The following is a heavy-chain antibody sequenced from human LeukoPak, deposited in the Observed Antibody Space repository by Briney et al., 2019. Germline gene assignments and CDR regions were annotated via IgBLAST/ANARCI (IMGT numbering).Heavy chain of an antibody. Sequence: GGSLRLSCAASGFTFSDYYMSWIRQAPGKGLVWVSRISSDGTNTNYADSVKGRFTISRDNAKNTLYLQMNSLRVEDTAVYYCARDLYEVTEPLVDYWGQGTLVTVSS. D-gene: IGHD2-21*02. V-gene: IGHV3-74*01. CDR3: ARDLYEVTEPLVDY. CDR2: ISSDGTNT. CDR1: GFTFSDYY. J-gene: IGHJ4*02.